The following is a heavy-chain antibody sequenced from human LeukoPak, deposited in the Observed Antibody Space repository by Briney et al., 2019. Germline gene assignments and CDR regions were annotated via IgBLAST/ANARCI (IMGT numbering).Heavy chain of an antibody. J-gene: IGHJ4*02. Sequence: GGSLRLSCAASGFTFSSYSMNWVRQAPGKGLEWVSYISSSSTIYYADSVKGRFTISRDNAKNSLYLQMNSLRAEDTDVYYCASEGNDFWSGYYFETFDYWGQGTLVTVSS. V-gene: IGHV3-48*01. CDR3: ASEGNDFWSGYYFETFDY. CDR2: ISSSSTI. D-gene: IGHD3-3*01. CDR1: GFTFSSYS.